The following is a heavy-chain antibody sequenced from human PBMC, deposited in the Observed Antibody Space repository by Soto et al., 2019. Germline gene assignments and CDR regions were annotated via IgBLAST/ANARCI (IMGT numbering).Heavy chain of an antibody. D-gene: IGHD5-18*01. CDR2: IYPCASDT. V-gene: IGHV5-51*01. J-gene: IGHJ6*02. Sequence: GEYLEICLRGFGYTFTSCWMGWVRQMPGTGQQWMAIIYPCASDTRYRPSFQVQVTISADKSTSTAYLQWSSLKASDTAMYYCARIANSYGRLLYYGMDVWGQATTVTVSS. CDR1: GYTFTSCW. CDR3: ARIANSYGRLLYYGMDV.